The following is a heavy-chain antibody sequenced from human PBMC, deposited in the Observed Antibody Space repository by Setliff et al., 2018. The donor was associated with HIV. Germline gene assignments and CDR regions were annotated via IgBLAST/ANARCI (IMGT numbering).Heavy chain of an antibody. D-gene: IGHD3-10*01. CDR3: ARDRHYSGLGSYGP. CDR1: GGSISSSSHY. Sequence: SETLSLPCTVSGGSISSSSHYWGWIRQPPGKGLEWLGSVFYRGGSYYTPSLKSRVTISIDTSRNQFSLRLTSVTAEDTAVYYCARDRHYSGLGSYGPWGPGTLVTVSS. J-gene: IGHJ5*02. CDR2: VFYRGGS. V-gene: IGHV4-39*07.